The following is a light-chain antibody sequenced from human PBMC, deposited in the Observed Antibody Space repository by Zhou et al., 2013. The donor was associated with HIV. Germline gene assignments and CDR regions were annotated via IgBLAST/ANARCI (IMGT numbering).Light chain of an antibody. CDR2: KVS. CDR3: MQVRQTPWT. V-gene: IGKV2-30*01. Sequence: DVVMTQSPLSLPVTLGQPASISCRSSQSLVFSDGNTYLNWFQQRPGHSPRRLIYKVSNRDSGVPDRFSGSGSGTDFTLKISRVEAEDVGVYYCMQVRQTPWTFGQGTKVE. CDR1: QSLVFSDGNTY. J-gene: IGKJ1*01.